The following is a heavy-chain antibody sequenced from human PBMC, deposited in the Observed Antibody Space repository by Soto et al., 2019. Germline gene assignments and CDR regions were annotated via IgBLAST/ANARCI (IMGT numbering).Heavy chain of an antibody. CDR2: IYYSGST. CDR1: GGSISSYY. V-gene: IGHV4-59*01. Sequence: SETLSLTCTVSGGSISSYYWSWIWQPPGKGLEWIGYIYYSGSTNYNPSLKSRVTISVDTSNNQFSLKLSSVTAADTAVYYCARDLGKIAAADNYYYYYGMDAWGQGTTVTVSS. J-gene: IGHJ6*02. CDR3: ARDLGKIAAADNYYYYYGMDA. D-gene: IGHD6-13*01.